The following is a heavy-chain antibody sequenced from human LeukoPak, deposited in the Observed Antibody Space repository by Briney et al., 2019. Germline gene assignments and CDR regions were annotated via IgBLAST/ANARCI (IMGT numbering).Heavy chain of an antibody. CDR3: ARWRWQQSEFDL. V-gene: IGHV3-7*01. D-gene: IGHD5-24*01. CDR1: GGSISSGNW. Sequence: ETLSLTCAVSGGSISSGNWWSWVRQAPGKGLEWVAHIKESGSQEYNVGSVKGRFTVSRDNAQNSVYLQMNSLGVEDTAVYYCARWRWQQSEFDLWGQGTLVTVSS. CDR2: IKESGSQE. J-gene: IGHJ4*02.